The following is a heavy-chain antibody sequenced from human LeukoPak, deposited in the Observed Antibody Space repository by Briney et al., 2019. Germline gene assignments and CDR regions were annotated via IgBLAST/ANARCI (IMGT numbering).Heavy chain of an antibody. CDR1: EYTFTSYD. CDR3: ARNPHGVTIFGVDNYYYYYGMDV. D-gene: IGHD3-3*01. Sequence: ASVKVSCKASEYTFTSYDINWVRQATGQGLEWMGWMNPNSGNTGYAQKFQGRVTMTRNTSISTACMELSSLRSEDTAVYYCARNPHGVTIFGVDNYYYYYGMDVWGQGTTVTVSS. J-gene: IGHJ6*02. V-gene: IGHV1-8*01. CDR2: MNPNSGNT.